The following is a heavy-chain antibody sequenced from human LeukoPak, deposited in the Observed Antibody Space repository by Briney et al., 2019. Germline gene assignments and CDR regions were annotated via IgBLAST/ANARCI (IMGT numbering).Heavy chain of an antibody. CDR3: ARDGAGLLWFGELWDY. CDR1: GYSFTSYY. V-gene: IGHV1-46*01. CDR2: INPSGGST. Sequence: ASVKVSCKASGYSFTSYYMHWVRQAPGQGLEWMGIINPSGGSTSYAQKFQGRVTMTRDTSTSTVYMELSSLRSEDTAVYYCARDGAGLLWFGELWDYWGQGTLVTVSS. D-gene: IGHD3-10*01. J-gene: IGHJ4*02.